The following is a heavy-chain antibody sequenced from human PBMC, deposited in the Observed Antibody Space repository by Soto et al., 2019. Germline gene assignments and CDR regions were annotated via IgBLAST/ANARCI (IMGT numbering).Heavy chain of an antibody. CDR3: ARAVKPHYVFWSGYYREHYY. Sequence: PGGSLILSCAASGFTFISDSMNWVRQAPGKGLEWVSSISSSSSYIYYADSVKGRFTISRDNAKNSLYLQMNSLRAEDTAVYYCARAVKPHYVFWSGYYREHYYWGQGTLVTVSS. CDR1: GFTFISDS. D-gene: IGHD3-3*01. CDR2: ISSSSSYI. J-gene: IGHJ4*02. V-gene: IGHV3-21*01.